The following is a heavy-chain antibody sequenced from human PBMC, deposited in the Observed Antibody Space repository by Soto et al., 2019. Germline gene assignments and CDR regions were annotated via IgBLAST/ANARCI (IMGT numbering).Heavy chain of an antibody. Sequence: GSLRLSCASSGFTFSGFGMHWVRQAPGKGLEWVAIIWYDGSDKYYADSVKGRFTISRDNSKNTLYLQMNSLRAEDTAVYHCAFGNLSYYFDYWGQGTPVTVSS. CDR2: IWYDGSDK. D-gene: IGHD3-16*01. V-gene: IGHV3-33*01. CDR3: AFGNLSYYFDY. CDR1: GFTFSGFG. J-gene: IGHJ4*02.